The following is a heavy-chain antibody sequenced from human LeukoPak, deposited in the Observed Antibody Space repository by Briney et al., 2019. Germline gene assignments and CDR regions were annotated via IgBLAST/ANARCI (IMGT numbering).Heavy chain of an antibody. CDR2: ITWNSRVK. J-gene: IGHJ4*02. CDR1: GFTFDNFA. CDR3: AKGDSSRYYPDY. D-gene: IGHD3-22*01. Sequence: GGSLRLSCAASGFTFDNFAMHWVRQAPGKGLEWVSGITWNSRVKTYTPSVKGRFTISRDNAKNSLDLQMSSLRTEDTALYYCAKGDSSRYYPDYWGQGTLVTVSS. V-gene: IGHV3-9*01.